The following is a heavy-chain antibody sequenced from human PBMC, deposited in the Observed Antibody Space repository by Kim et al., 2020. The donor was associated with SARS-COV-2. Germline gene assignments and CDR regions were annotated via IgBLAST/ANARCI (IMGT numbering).Heavy chain of an antibody. CDR1: GYSFTSYW. J-gene: IGHJ5*02. D-gene: IGHD5-12*01. CDR2: IDPSDSYT. CDR3: ARHVHGGYVVNWFDP. Sequence: GESLKISCKGSGYSFTSYWISWVRQMPGKGLEWMGRIDPSDSYTNYSPSFQGHVTISADKSISTAYLQWSSLKASDTAMYYCARHVHGGYVVNWFDPWGQGTLVTVSS. V-gene: IGHV5-10-1*01.